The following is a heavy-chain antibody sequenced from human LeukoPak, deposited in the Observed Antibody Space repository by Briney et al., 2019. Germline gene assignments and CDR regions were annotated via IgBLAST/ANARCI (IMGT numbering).Heavy chain of an antibody. Sequence: GGSLRLSCAASGFTFDDYTMHWVRQAPGKGLEWVSLISWDGGSTYYADSVKGRFTISRDNSKNSLYLQMNSLRTEDTALYYCAKAVGADEDTAMVLGYWGQGTLVTVSS. CDR1: GFTFDDYT. J-gene: IGHJ4*02. CDR3: AKAVGADEDTAMVLGY. D-gene: IGHD5-18*01. CDR2: ISWDGGST. V-gene: IGHV3-43*01.